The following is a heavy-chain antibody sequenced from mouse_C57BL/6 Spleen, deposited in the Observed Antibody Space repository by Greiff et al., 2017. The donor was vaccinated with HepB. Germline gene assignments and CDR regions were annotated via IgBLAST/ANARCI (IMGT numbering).Heavy chain of an antibody. D-gene: IGHD1-1*01. V-gene: IGHV3-6*01. Sequence: EVQLQESGPGLVKPSQSLSLTCSVTGYSITSGYYWNWIRQFPGNKLEWMGYISYDGSNNYNPSLKNRISITRDTSKNQFFLKLNSVTTEDTATYYCARFITTVVADFDYWGQGTTLTVSS. CDR3: ARFITTVVADFDY. J-gene: IGHJ2*01. CDR2: ISYDGSN. CDR1: GYSITSGYY.